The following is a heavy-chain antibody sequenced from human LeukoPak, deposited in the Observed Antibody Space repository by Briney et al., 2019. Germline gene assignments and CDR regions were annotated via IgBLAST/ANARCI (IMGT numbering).Heavy chain of an antibody. V-gene: IGHV3-74*01. J-gene: IGHJ3*02. CDR3: ARASITMVRGVIITYHALNAFDI. D-gene: IGHD3-10*01. CDR1: GFTLSSYW. CDR2: INSDGSST. Sequence: GGSLRLSCAASGFTLSSYWMHWVRQAPGKGLVWVSRINSDGSSTSYADSVKGRFTISRDNAKNTVYLQVNSLRAEDTAVYYCARASITMVRGVIITYHALNAFDIWGQGTMVTVSS.